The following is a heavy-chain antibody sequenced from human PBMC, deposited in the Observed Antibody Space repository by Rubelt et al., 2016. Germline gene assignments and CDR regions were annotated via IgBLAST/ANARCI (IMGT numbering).Heavy chain of an antibody. CDR1: GFTFSSYW. CDR2: IKQDGSEK. D-gene: IGHD2-15*01. J-gene: IGHJ6*02. CDR3: ARVLIVVVVATPYYYYGMDV. V-gene: IGHV3-7*01. Sequence: AASGFTFSSYWMSWVRQAPGKGLEWVANIKQDGSEKYYVDSVKGRFTISRDNAKNSLYLQMNSLRAEDTAVYYCARVLIVVVVATPYYYYGMDVWGQGTTVTVSS.